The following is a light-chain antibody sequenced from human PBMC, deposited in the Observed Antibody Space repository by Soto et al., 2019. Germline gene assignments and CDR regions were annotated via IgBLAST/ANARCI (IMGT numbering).Light chain of an antibody. Sequence: EIVMTQSPVPLSVSPGERATLSCRASHDVSSRLAWYQQKPGQAPRLLIYDASTRATGLPARFSGSGSGAEFTLTISSLQSEDFAVYYCQHYTNWPLTFGGGTKVDIK. CDR1: HDVSSR. V-gene: IGKV3-15*01. CDR3: QHYTNWPLT. J-gene: IGKJ4*01. CDR2: DAS.